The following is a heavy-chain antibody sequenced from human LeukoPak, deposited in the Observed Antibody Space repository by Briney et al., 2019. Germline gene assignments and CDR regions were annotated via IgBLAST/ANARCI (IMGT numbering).Heavy chain of an antibody. CDR3: ARGGSAQYYYYYGMDV. D-gene: IGHD3-10*01. V-gene: IGHV4-59*01. CDR1: GGSISDYY. J-gene: IGHJ6*02. CDR2: IHNSGSS. Sequence: SETLSLSCVVSGGSISDYYWTWIRQPPGKGLEWIGYIHNSGSSNYNPSLKSRVTISVDTSKNQFSLRLSSVTAADTAVYYCARGGSAQYYYYYGMDVWGQGTTVTVSS.